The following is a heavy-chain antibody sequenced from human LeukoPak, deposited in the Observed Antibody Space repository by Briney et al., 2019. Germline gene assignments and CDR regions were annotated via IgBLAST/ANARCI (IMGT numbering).Heavy chain of an antibody. V-gene: IGHV4-38-2*02. CDR3: ARKGGGQLVNTRRWFDP. J-gene: IGHJ5*02. Sequence: SETLSLTCTVSGYSISSGYYWGWIRQPPGKGLEWIGTIYHSGNTYYNPSLASRVIILVDTSKNEFSLQLGSVTAADTAVYYCARKGGGQLVNTRRWFDPWGQGTLVTVSS. D-gene: IGHD6-6*01. CDR1: GYSISSGYY. CDR2: IYHSGNT.